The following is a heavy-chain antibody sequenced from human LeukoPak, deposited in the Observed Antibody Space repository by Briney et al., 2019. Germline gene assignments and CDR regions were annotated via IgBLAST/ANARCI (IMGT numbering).Heavy chain of an antibody. V-gene: IGHV4-34*01. CDR2: INHSGST. Sequence: SETLSLTCAVYGGSFSGYYWSWIRQPPGKGLEWIGEINHSGSTNYNPSLKSRVTISVGTSKNQFSLKLSSVTAADTAVYYCARGGPLRDEVPGYSSSWYVYWGQGTLVTVSS. CDR1: GGSFSGYY. J-gene: IGHJ4*02. CDR3: ARGGPLRDEVPGYSSSWYVY. D-gene: IGHD6-13*01.